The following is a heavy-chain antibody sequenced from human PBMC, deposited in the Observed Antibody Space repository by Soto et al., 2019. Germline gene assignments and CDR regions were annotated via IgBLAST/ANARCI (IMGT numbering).Heavy chain of an antibody. CDR1: GYTFTSYG. CDR3: ARGYCSGGSCRNYYYYGMDV. D-gene: IGHD2-15*01. J-gene: IGHJ6*02. CDR2: ISAYNGNT. V-gene: IGHV1-18*01. Sequence: ASVKVSCKASGYTFTSYGISWVRQAPGQGLEWMGWISAYNGNTNYAQKLQGRVTMTTGTSTSTAYMELRSLRSDDTAVYYCARGYCSGGSCRNYYYYGMDVWGQGTTVTVS.